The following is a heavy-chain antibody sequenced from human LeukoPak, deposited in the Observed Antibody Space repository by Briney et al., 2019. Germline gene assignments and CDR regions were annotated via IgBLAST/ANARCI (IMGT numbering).Heavy chain of an antibody. CDR1: GGSIGSYY. J-gene: IGHJ4*02. CDR3: ARYVWGSYPTFEDY. Sequence: SETLSLTCTVSGGSIGSYYWSWIRQPPGKGLEWFGYIYYSGSTNYNPSLKSRVIISVDTSKNQFPLKLSSVTAADTAVYYCARYVWGSYPTFEDYWGQGTLVTVSS. V-gene: IGHV4-59*01. D-gene: IGHD3-16*02. CDR2: IYYSGST.